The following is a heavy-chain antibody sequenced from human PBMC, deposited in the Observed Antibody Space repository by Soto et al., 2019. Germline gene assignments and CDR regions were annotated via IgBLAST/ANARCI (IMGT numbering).Heavy chain of an antibody. J-gene: IGHJ6*02. V-gene: IGHV3-33*01. CDR2: IWYDGSNK. CDR3: ARERAQGDYYYAMDV. CDR1: GFTFSNYG. Sequence: VGSLRLSCAASGFTFSNYGMHWVRQAPGKGLEWVAVIWYDGSNKYYADSVKGRFTISRDNSKNRLYLQMNSLRVEDTAVYYCARERAQGDYYYAMDVWGQGTTVTVSS. D-gene: IGHD1-26*01.